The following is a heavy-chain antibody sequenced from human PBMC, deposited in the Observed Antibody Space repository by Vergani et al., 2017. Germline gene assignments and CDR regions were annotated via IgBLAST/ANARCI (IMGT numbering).Heavy chain of an antibody. V-gene: IGHV5-51*01. D-gene: IGHD3-22*01. CDR1: GYSFTSYW. CDR3: ARANLITMIVEGEGAFDI. J-gene: IGHJ3*02. Sequence: EVQLVQSGAEVKKPGESLKISCKGSGYSFTSYWIGWVRQMPGKGLEWMGIIYPGDSDTRYSPSFQGQVTISADKSISTAYLQWSSLKASDTAVYYCARANLITMIVEGEGAFDIWGQGTMVTVSS. CDR2: IYPGDSDT.